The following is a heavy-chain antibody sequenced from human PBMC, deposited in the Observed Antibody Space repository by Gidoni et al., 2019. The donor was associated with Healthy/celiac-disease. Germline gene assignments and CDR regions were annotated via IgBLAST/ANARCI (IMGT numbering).Heavy chain of an antibody. CDR1: GFTFDDYA. J-gene: IGHJ4*02. CDR2: ISWNSGSI. D-gene: IGHD3-22*01. V-gene: IGHV3-9*01. Sequence: EVQLVESGGGLVQPGRSLRLSCAASGFTFDDYAMHWVRQAPGKGLEWVSGISWNSGSIGYADSVKGRFTISRDNAKNSLYLQMNSLRAEDTALYYCAKAYYDSSGYYRDYWGQGTLVTVSS. CDR3: AKAYYDSSGYYRDY.